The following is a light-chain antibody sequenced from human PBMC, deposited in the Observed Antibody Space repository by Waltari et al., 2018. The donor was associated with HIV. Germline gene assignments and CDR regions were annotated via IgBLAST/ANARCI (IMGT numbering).Light chain of an antibody. CDR3: QQYYSLPLT. V-gene: IGKV4-1*01. CDR1: QNLFYRSTHGNC. J-gene: IGKJ3*01. CDR2: WAS. Sequence: DLVMIQSPDSLAVSLGERATISSKSSQNLFYRSTHGNCLAWFQKKPGPPPKLLIYWASIRESGVPERFSGSGSMTDFTLTISSLQAEDVAVYYCQQYYSLPLTFGPGTKVDIK.